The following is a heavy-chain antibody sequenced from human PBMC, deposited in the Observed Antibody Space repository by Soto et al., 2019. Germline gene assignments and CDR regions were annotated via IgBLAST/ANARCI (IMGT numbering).Heavy chain of an antibody. D-gene: IGHD1-20*01. CDR3: VRDPPTPITCEAFDL. CDR1: GFTFSNYP. J-gene: IGHJ3*01. CDR2: ISFDGEFK. Sequence: QVQLVESGGGVVQPGKSLRLSCAASGFTFSNYPMHWVRQAPGKGLEWVALISFDGEFKEYADSLKGRLTISRANSKNRLYLQMNSLRPDDTAVYYCVRDPPTPITCEAFDLWGQGTMVTVSS. V-gene: IGHV3-30*04.